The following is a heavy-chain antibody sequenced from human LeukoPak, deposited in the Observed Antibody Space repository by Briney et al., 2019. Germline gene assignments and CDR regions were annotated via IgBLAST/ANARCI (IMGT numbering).Heavy chain of an antibody. CDR3: AKVYIAVAGTDLIDY. CDR1: GFTFSSDA. J-gene: IGHJ4*02. D-gene: IGHD6-19*01. V-gene: IGHV3-23*01. CDR2: SSGMGGST. Sequence: GGSLRRSCAASGFTFSSDAMSWDRQAQGKGLEWVSASSGMGGSTYYGDSVKGRITISRYNSKKTLYLQMNSLRAEDTAVYYCAKVYIAVAGTDLIDYWGQGTLVTVSS.